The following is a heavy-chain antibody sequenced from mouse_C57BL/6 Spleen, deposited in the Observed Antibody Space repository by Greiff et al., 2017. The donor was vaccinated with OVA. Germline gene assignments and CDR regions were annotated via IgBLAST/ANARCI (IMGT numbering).Heavy chain of an antibody. D-gene: IGHD4-1*02. J-gene: IGHJ2*01. CDR2: ISDGGSYT. Sequence: EVKLMESGGGLVKPGGSLKLSCAASGFTFSSYAMSWVRQTPEKRLEWVATISDGGSYTYYPDNVKGRFTISRDNAKNNLYLQMSHLKSEDTAMYYCARDTPTGASDYWGQGTTLTVSS. CDR1: GFTFSSYA. V-gene: IGHV5-4*01. CDR3: ARDTPTGASDY.